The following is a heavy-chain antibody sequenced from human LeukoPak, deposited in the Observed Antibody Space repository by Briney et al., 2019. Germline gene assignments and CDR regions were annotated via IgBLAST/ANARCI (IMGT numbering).Heavy chain of an antibody. J-gene: IGHJ4*02. CDR1: GFTFSHSW. Sequence: GGSLRLSCTASGFTFSHSWMGWVRQAPGKGLEWVANIKEDGSETYYVDSVKGRFTISRDNAKNSLDLQMNSLRAEDTAVYYCARRKEVQTTFDYWGQGTLVTVSS. CDR2: IKEDGSET. D-gene: IGHD4/OR15-4a*01. V-gene: IGHV3-7*01. CDR3: ARRKEVQTTFDY.